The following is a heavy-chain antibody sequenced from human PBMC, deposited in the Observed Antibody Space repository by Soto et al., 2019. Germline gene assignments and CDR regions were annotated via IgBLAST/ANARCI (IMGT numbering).Heavy chain of an antibody. CDR3: ARLYGSRGPFDY. V-gene: IGHV4-34*01. D-gene: IGHD6-13*01. J-gene: IGHJ4*02. CDR1: GGSFSGYY. Sequence: SETLSLTCAVYGGSFSGYYWSWIRQPPGKGLEWIGEINHRGSTNYNPSLKSRVTISVDTSKNQFSLKLSSVTAADTAVYYCARLYGSRGPFDYWGQGTLVTVSS. CDR2: INHRGST.